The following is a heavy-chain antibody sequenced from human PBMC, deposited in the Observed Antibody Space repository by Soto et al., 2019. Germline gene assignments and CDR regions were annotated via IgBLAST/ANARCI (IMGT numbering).Heavy chain of an antibody. V-gene: IGHV3-30*09. Sequence: QVQLVESGGGVVQPGRSLRLSCAASGFTFSSFSLHWVRQAPGKGLEWLGLISYDGSNKYNADSVKGRFAISRDNSKNTLYLQLNSLRPEDTAVYYCARTTAVAGTPEFDYWGQGTLVTVSS. CDR2: ISYDGSNK. J-gene: IGHJ4*02. CDR1: GFTFSSFS. D-gene: IGHD6-19*01. CDR3: ARTTAVAGTPEFDY.